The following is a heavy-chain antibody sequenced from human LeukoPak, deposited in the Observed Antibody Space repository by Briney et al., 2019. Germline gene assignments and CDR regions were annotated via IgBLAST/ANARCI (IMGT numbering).Heavy chain of an antibody. CDR3: ARGLNHIVVVTAIRHIFSDAFDI. J-gene: IGHJ3*02. V-gene: IGHV1-46*01. Sequence: ASVKVSCKASGYTFTSYYMHWVRQAPGQGLEWMGIINPSGGSTSYAQKFQGRVTMTRDTSTSTVYMELSSLRSEDTAVYYCARGLNHIVVVTAIRHIFSDAFDIWGQGTMVTVSS. CDR1: GYTFTSYY. CDR2: INPSGGST. D-gene: IGHD2-21*02.